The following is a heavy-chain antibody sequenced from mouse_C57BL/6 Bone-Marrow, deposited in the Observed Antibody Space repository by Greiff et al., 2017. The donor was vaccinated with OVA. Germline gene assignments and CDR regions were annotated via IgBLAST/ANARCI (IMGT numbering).Heavy chain of an antibody. D-gene: IGHD1-1*01. CDR3: TGRAYYYGSSFGYWYFDV. CDR2: IRLKSDNYAT. V-gene: IGHV6-3*01. J-gene: IGHJ1*03. CDR1: GFTFSNYW. Sequence: EVKVEESGGGLVQPGGSMKLSCVASGFTFSNYWMNWVRQSPEKGLEWVAQIRLKSDNYATHYAESVKGRFTISRDDSKSSVYLQMNNLRAEDTGIYYCTGRAYYYGSSFGYWYFDVWGTGTTVTVSS.